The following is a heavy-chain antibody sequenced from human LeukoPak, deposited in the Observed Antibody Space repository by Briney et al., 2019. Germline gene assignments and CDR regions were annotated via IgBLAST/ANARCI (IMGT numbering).Heavy chain of an antibody. CDR2: LSPDVDNN. V-gene: IGHV3-30-3*01. CDR1: GFTFSTYA. CDR3: ARGGSSSWYPVEGY. Sequence: PGGSLRLSCTASGFTFSTYAMHWVRQAPGKGLEWVALLSPDVDNNYYPDSVKGRFTISRDNSRNTLYLQMNSLRVKDTAVYYCARGGSSSWYPVEGYWGQGTLVTVSS. D-gene: IGHD6-13*01. J-gene: IGHJ4*02.